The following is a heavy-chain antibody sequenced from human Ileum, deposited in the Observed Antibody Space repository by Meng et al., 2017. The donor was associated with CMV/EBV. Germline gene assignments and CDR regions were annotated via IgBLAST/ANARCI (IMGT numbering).Heavy chain of an antibody. D-gene: IGHD6-19*01. J-gene: IGHJ3*02. Sequence: SGFTFSTYAVYWVRQAPGKGLEYVTAISSNGGSTYYADSVKGRCTISRDNSKNTLYLQMGSLRAEDMAVYYCAREASSGWYNDAFDIWGQGTMVTVSS. CDR1: GFTFSTYA. CDR2: ISSNGGST. V-gene: IGHV3-64*02. CDR3: AREASSGWYNDAFDI.